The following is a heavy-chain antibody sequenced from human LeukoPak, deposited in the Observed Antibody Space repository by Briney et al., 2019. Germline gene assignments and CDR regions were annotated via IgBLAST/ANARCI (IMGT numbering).Heavy chain of an antibody. CDR2: IYPGDSDT. V-gene: IGHV5-51*01. CDR3: ARQVVAATLGQSGFDY. D-gene: IGHD2-15*01. Sequence: GESLKISCKGSGYSFTSYWIGWVRQMPGKGLEWMGIIYPGDSDTRYSPSFQGQVTISADKSISTAYLQWSSLKASDTAMYYCARQVVAATLGQSGFDYWGQGTLVTVSS. J-gene: IGHJ4*02. CDR1: GYSFTSYW.